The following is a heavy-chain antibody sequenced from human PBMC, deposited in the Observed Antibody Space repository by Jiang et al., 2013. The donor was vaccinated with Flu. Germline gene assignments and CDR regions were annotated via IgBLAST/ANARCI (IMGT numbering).Heavy chain of an antibody. V-gene: IGHV1-3*01. D-gene: IGHD2-15*01. Sequence: QGRVTITRDTSASTAYMELSSLRSEDTAVYYCARDTRLNAFDIWGQGTMVTVSS. CDR3: ARDTRLNAFDI. J-gene: IGHJ3*02.